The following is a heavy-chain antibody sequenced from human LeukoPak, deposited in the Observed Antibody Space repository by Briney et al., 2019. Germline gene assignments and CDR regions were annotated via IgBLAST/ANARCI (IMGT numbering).Heavy chain of an antibody. V-gene: IGHV1-69*05. CDR1: GGTFSSYA. D-gene: IGHD3-3*01. Sequence: SVKVSCKASGGTFSSYAISWVRQAPGQGLERMGRIIPIFGTANYAQKFQGRVTITTDESTSTAYMELSSLRSEDTAVYYCAKTYYDFWSGSLVDAFDIWGQGTMVTVSS. CDR2: IIPIFGTA. J-gene: IGHJ3*02. CDR3: AKTYYDFWSGSLVDAFDI.